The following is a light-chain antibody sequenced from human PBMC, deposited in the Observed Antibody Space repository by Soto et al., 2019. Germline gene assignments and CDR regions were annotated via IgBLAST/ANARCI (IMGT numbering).Light chain of an antibody. J-gene: IGKJ3*01. CDR2: VAS. Sequence: DIPMTQSPSPLSASVGDRVTITCRASESISHYLKWYQQNPGKAPKLLIYVASRLQSGVPSRFSGSGYGTHFTLPINSLQPEDFSTYYCQQSYSTYFTFGPGTKVDV. CDR1: ESISHY. CDR3: QQSYSTYFT. V-gene: IGKV1-39*01.